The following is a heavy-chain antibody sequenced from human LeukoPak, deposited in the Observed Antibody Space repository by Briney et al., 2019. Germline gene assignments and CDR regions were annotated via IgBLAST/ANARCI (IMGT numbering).Heavy chain of an antibody. CDR2: INPSGGST. D-gene: IGHD2-2*03. Sequence: GASVKVSCKASGYTFTSYYMHWVRQAPGQGLEWMGIINPSGGSTSYAQKFQGRVTMTRDTSTSTVYMELSSLRSEDTAVYYCARDRGYCSSTSCSFDPWGQGTLVTVSS. CDR3: ARDRGYCSSTSCSFDP. J-gene: IGHJ5*02. V-gene: IGHV1-46*01. CDR1: GYTFTSYY.